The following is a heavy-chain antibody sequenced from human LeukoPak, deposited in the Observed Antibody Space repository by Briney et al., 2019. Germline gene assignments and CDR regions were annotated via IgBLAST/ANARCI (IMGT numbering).Heavy chain of an antibody. CDR2: ISWNSGSI. D-gene: IGHD2-2*01. J-gene: IGHJ3*02. CDR3: AGSWCSSTGCFSSRGRFDI. Sequence: GGSLRLSCAASGFTFDDYAMHWVRQAPGKGLEWVSSISWNSGSIGYADSVKGRFTISRDNAKNSLYLQMNSLRAEDTALYYCAGSWCSSTGCFSSRGRFDIWGQGTMVTVSS. CDR1: GFTFDDYA. V-gene: IGHV3-9*01.